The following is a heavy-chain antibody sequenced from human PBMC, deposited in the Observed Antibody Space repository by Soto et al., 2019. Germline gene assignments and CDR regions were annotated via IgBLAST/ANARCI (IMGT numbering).Heavy chain of an antibody. CDR2: ISGSRGFT. Sequence: GGSLRLSCVDPGFSLKTYAVSWVRKPPGKGLEWVSTISGSRGFTYYADSVKGRFTISRDNGKNTAYLHMNSLRAEDTAIYYCEKRKGDNSGPFDSWGQGTQVTVSS. D-gene: IGHD1-20*01. J-gene: IGHJ4*02. V-gene: IGHV3-23*01. CDR3: EKRKGDNSGPFDS. CDR1: GFSLKTYA.